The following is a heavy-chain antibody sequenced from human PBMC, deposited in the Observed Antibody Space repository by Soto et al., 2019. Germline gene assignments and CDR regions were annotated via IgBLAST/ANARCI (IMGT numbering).Heavy chain of an antibody. V-gene: IGHV1-2*04. CDR1: GYTFTDYY. J-gene: IGHJ6*02. CDR3: AREYNWNVGLGGYYYYSGMYV. CDR2: INPNSGGT. Sequence: GASVKVSCKASGYTFTDYYIHWVRQAPGQGLEWMGWINPNSGGTNYAQKFQGWVTMTRDTSISTAYMELNRLRSDDTAVYFCAREYNWNVGLGGYYYYSGMYVWGQGTSVTVSS. D-gene: IGHD1-20*01.